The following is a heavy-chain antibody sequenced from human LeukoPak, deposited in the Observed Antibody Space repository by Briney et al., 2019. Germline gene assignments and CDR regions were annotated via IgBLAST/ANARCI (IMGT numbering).Heavy chain of an antibody. D-gene: IGHD5-18*01. Sequence: SETLSLTCAVYGGSFSGYYWSWIRQPPGKGLEWIGEINHSRSTNYNPSLKSRVTISVDTSKNQFSLKLSSVTAADTAVYYCARGRYSYGSYNWFDPWGQGTLVTVSS. CDR1: GGSFSGYY. J-gene: IGHJ5*02. CDR3: ARGRYSYGSYNWFDP. CDR2: INHSRST. V-gene: IGHV4-34*01.